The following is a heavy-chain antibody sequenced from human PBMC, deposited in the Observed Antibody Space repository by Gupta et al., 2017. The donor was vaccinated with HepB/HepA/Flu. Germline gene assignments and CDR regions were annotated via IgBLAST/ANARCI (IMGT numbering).Heavy chain of an antibody. Sequence: QVHLQQCGAGLLKPSETLSITCAVYGGSFSVYYWSCIRQPPGKGLEWIGEINHSGSTNYNPSLKSRVTISVDTSKNQFSLKLSSVTAADTAVYYCARGARITIFGVVTRFKDNWFDPWGQGTLVTVSS. V-gene: IGHV4-34*01. J-gene: IGHJ5*02. D-gene: IGHD3-3*01. CDR3: ARGARITIFGVVTRFKDNWFDP. CDR2: INHSGST. CDR1: GGSFSVYY.